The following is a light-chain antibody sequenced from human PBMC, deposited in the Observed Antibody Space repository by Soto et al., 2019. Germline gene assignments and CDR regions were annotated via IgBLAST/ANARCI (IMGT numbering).Light chain of an antibody. V-gene: IGKV3-11*01. CDR2: DAS. CDR1: QSVSSH. CDR3: HQRINWPRT. J-gene: IGKJ2*01. Sequence: DIVLTQSPATLSLSPGERATLSCRASQSVSSHLARYQQKPGQAPRLLIYDASNRATGIPGRFTGSGSGTDFTLTISSLGPEDSAVYYCHQRINWPRTFGQGTKLEIK.